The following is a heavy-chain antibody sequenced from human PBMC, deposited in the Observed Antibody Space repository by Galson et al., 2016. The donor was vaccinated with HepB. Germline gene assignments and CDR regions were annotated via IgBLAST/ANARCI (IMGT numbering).Heavy chain of an antibody. CDR1: GFTFSSNA. D-gene: IGHD2-21*02. Sequence: SLRLSCAASGFTFSSNAMSWVRQAPGKGLEWVSGISGTGSATYYADAVTGRFTIPRDNSKNTLYLQMNSLRAEDTGLYYCTKGGRVTATQEYYFDYWGQGTSVTVSS. CDR2: ISGTGSAT. V-gene: IGHV3-23*01. CDR3: TKGGRVTATQEYYFDY. J-gene: IGHJ4*02.